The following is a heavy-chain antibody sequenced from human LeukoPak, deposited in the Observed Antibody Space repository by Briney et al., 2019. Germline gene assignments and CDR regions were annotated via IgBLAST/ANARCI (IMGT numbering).Heavy chain of an antibody. Sequence: GGSLRLSCAASGFTFSDYWINWVRQAPGKGLGWVAIINEDGSEKYYVDSVKGRFTISRDNAKNSLYLQMNSLRADDTAVYYCARGGSSSLTYWGQGTLVTVSS. CDR2: INEDGSEK. D-gene: IGHD6-6*01. CDR1: GFTFSDYW. V-gene: IGHV3-7*01. J-gene: IGHJ4*02. CDR3: ARGGSSSLTY.